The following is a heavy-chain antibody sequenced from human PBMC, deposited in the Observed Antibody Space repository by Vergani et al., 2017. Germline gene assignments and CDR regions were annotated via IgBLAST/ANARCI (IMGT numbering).Heavy chain of an antibody. CDR2: IRDDGSDK. V-gene: IGHV3-30*02. D-gene: IGHD2/OR15-2a*01. Sequence: QLLESGGGWVQPGGSLGLSCVASGLTFNAYGMHWVRQAPGKGLEWLAFIRDDGSDKYYSEFLKGRFTISRDNSKSMVYLELNSLTAEDTAIYYCVKDPSVMWAFDYWGQGTQVTVSS. J-gene: IGHJ4*02. CDR1: GLTFNAYG. CDR3: VKDPSVMWAFDY.